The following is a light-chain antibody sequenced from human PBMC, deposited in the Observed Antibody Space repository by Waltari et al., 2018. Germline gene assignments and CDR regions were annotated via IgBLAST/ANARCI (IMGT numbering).Light chain of an antibody. Sequence: SSDLTQPPSVSVSPGQTARITCSGETLAKRYTYWYQRKPCQAPTLISYKEKERPPGTPERFSGSRSGTTVTLTITGVQAEDEAEFFCQSVDSGRPWHVLFGGGTKLTVL. CDR1: TLAKRY. CDR3: QSVDSGRPWHVL. J-gene: IGLJ2*01. CDR2: KEK. V-gene: IGLV3-25*03.